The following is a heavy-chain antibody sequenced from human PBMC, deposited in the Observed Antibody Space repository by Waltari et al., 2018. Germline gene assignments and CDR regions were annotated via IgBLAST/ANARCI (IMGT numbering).Heavy chain of an antibody. CDR3: ARGVYGSGSYYPYYYYYMDV. V-gene: IGHV4-34*01. CDR2: INHSGST. CDR1: GGSFSGYY. Sequence: QVQLQQWGAGLLKPSETLSLTCAVYGGSFSGYYWSWIRQHPGKGLGWIGEINHSGSTNYNPSLKSRVTISVDTSKNQFSLKLSSVTAADTAVYYCARGVYGSGSYYPYYYYYMDVWGKGTTVTVSS. J-gene: IGHJ6*03. D-gene: IGHD3-10*01.